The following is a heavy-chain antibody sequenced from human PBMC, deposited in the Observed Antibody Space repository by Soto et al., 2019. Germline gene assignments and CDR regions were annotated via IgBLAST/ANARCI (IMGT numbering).Heavy chain of an antibody. Sequence: SVKVSCKASGGTFSSYAISWVRQAPGQGLEWMGGIIPIFGTANYAQKFQGRVTITADESTSTAYMELSSLRSEDTAVYYCARVVALAARPDYWGQGTLVTVSS. J-gene: IGHJ4*02. V-gene: IGHV1-69*13. D-gene: IGHD6-6*01. CDR1: GGTFSSYA. CDR2: IIPIFGTA. CDR3: ARVVALAARPDY.